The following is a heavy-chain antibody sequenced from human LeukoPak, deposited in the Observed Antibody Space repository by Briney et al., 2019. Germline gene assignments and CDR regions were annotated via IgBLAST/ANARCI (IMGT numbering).Heavy chain of an antibody. CDR2: ISAYNGNT. CDR1: GYTFTSYG. V-gene: IGHV1-18*01. J-gene: IGHJ4*02. Sequence: GASVKVSCKASGYTFTSYGISWVRQAPGQGLEWMGWISAYNGNTNYAQKLQGRVIMTTDTSTSTAYMELRSLRSDDTAVYYCAREGEGDYYYDNSGYYPGDYWGQGTLVTVSS. D-gene: IGHD3-22*01. CDR3: AREGEGDYYYDNSGYYPGDY.